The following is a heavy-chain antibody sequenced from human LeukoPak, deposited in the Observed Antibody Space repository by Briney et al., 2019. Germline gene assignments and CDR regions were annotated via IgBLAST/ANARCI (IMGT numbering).Heavy chain of an antibody. CDR3: AKDYQQWLVRAWDY. J-gene: IGHJ4*02. Sequence: SETLSLTCTVSGGSISNSNYYWAWIRQPPGKGLEWIGSMYYSGSTYYNPSLKSRVTISVDTSKNQFSLKLSSVTAADTAVYYCAKDYQQWLVRAWDYWGQGTLVTVSS. D-gene: IGHD6-19*01. CDR2: MYYSGST. CDR1: GGSISNSNYY. V-gene: IGHV4-39*02.